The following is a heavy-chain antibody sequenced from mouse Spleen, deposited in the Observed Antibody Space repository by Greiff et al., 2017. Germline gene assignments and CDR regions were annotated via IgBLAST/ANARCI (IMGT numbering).Heavy chain of an antibody. CDR1: GYTFTDYN. Sequence: VQLQQSGPELVKPGASVKMSCKASGYTFTDYNMHWVKQSHGKSLEWIGYINPNNGGTSYNQKFKGKATLTVNKSSSTAYMELRSLTSEDSAVYYCARGEEPTMITTTWFAYWGQGTLVTVSA. D-gene: IGHD2-4*01. CDR2: INPNNGGT. CDR3: ARGEEPTMITTTWFAY. J-gene: IGHJ3*01. V-gene: IGHV1-22*01.